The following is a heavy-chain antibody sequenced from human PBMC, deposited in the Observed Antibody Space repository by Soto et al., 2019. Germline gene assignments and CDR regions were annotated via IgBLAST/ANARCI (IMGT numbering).Heavy chain of an antibody. CDR1: GFTFSSYA. CDR3: AKDLAVRGVKSFDY. CDR2: ITGGGST. J-gene: IGHJ4*02. V-gene: IGHV3-23*01. D-gene: IGHD3-10*01. Sequence: PGGSLRLSCAASGFTFSSYAMNWVRQAPGKGLEWVSSITGGGSTYYADSVKGRFTISRDNSKNTLYLQMNSLRAEDTAVYYCAKDLAVRGVKSFDYWGQGPLVTVYS.